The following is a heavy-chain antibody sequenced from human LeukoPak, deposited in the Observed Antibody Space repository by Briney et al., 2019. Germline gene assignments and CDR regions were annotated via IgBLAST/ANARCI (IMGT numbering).Heavy chain of an antibody. CDR2: INPSGGST. CDR1: GGTFSSYA. V-gene: IGHV1-46*01. D-gene: IGHD5-24*01. Sequence: GASVKVSCKASGGTFSSYAISWVRQAPGQGLEWMGIINPSGGSTSYAQKFQGRVTMTSDMSTSTVYMDLSSLRSEDTAVYYCARADITRDGYNSAFDIWGQGTMVTVSS. J-gene: IGHJ3*02. CDR3: ARADITRDGYNSAFDI.